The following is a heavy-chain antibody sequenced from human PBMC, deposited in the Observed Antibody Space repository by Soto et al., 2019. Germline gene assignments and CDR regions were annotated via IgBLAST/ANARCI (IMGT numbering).Heavy chain of an antibody. CDR1: GGTFSSYA. Sequence: ASVKVSCKASGGTFSSYAISWVRQAPGQGLEWMGGIIPIFGTANYAQKFQGRVTITADESTSTAYMELSSLRSEDTAVYYCARGGWNYVSLYYYYGMDVWGQGTTVTAP. CDR3: ARGGWNYVSLYYYYGMDV. J-gene: IGHJ6*02. CDR2: IIPIFGTA. D-gene: IGHD1-7*01. V-gene: IGHV1-69*13.